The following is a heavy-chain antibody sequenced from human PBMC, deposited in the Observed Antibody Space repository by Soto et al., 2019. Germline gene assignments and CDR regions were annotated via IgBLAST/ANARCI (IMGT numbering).Heavy chain of an antibody. V-gene: IGHV4-31*03. J-gene: IGHJ3*02. CDR3: ARDRGYSYGDDAFDI. CDR1: GGSMTTGGYY. Sequence: SETLSLPGTVSGGSMTTGGYYWSWIRQDPGKGLEWIGYINDIGNTIYNPSLRSRVSISVDTSKNQFSLRLNSVTAADTAVYYCARDRGYSYGDDAFDISGQGTMV. D-gene: IGHD5-18*01. CDR2: INDIGNT.